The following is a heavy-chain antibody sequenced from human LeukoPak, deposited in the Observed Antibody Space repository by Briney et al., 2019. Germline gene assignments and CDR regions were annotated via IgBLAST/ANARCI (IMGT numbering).Heavy chain of an antibody. D-gene: IGHD2-15*01. J-gene: IGHJ5*02. V-gene: IGHV1-46*01. CDR2: INPSGGST. CDR3: ARDRGFYCSGGSCYSTYNWFDP. CDR1: GYTFTSYY. Sequence: ASVKVSCKASGYTFTSYYMHWVRQAPGQGREWMGIINPSGGSTSYAQKFQGRVTMTRDTSTSTVYMELSSLRSEDTAVYYCARDRGFYCSGGSCYSTYNWFDPWGQGTLVTVSS.